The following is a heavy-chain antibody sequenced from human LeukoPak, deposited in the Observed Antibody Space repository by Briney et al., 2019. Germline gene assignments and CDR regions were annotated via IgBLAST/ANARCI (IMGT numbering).Heavy chain of an antibody. J-gene: IGHJ6*02. D-gene: IGHD3-3*01. V-gene: IGHV3-30*18. CDR1: GFTFSSFG. CDR3: AKDLQIIGHSQGKSYPFGMAV. CDR2: ISDDGSYK. Sequence: GGSLRLSCAASGFTFSSFGMHWVRQAPGNGLEWVAVISDDGSYKYYADSGKGRLTISRDNSKTTLYLQMNSLRVEDTAVYYCAKDLQIIGHSQGKSYPFGMAVWGQGTTVSVPS.